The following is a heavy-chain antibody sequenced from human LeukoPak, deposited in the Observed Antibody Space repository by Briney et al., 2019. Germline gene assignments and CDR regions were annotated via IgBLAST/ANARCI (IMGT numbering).Heavy chain of an antibody. V-gene: IGHV4-31*03. CDR2: IYNTGST. J-gene: IGHJ4*02. CDR1: GGSISSGGYY. D-gene: IGHD2/OR15-2a*01. Sequence: PSQTLSLTCTVSGGSISSGGYYWSWIRQLPGKGLEWIGYIYNTGSTYYNPSLQSRVIVSVDTSKNQFSLKLSSVTAADTAVYYCARKGNGIYYFDYWGQGTLVTVSS. CDR3: ARKGNGIYYFDY.